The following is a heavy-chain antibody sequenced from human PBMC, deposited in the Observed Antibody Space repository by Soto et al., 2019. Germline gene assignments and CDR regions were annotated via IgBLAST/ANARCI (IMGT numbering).Heavy chain of an antibody. CDR1: GLTFSNAW. D-gene: IGHD2-2*01. CDR3: TTDDLPAARTALFFYYYYGMDV. V-gene: IGHV3-15*01. CDR2: IKRKPDGGKT. Sequence: AGSLTLFCAAPGLTFSNAWMSWVRQAPGNGLEWVGRIKRKPDGGKTDYAAPVKGNLTISTGDSNNTLNLQMNSLKPEDTAVYYCTTDDLPAARTALFFYYYYGMDVWGEGTTVTV. J-gene: IGHJ6*02.